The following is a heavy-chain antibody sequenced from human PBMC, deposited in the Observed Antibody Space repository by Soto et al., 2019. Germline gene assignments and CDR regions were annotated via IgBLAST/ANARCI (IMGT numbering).Heavy chain of an antibody. CDR2: IRSEAYGGTA. J-gene: IGHJ4*02. Sequence: EIQLVESGGGPVKPGRSLRLSCAGSGFIFGDYAVSWFRQNPGKGLECVGFIRSEAYGGTADYAESVKGRFTISRDDSESVAYLQMNSLKIDDTGVYYCARIPRNRRGYAFDCWGQGTLVTVSS. CDR3: ARIPRNRRGYAFDC. D-gene: IGHD5-12*01. CDR1: GFIFGDYA. V-gene: IGHV3-49*05.